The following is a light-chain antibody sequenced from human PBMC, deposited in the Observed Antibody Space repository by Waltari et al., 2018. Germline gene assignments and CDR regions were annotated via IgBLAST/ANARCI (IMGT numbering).Light chain of an antibody. CDR2: GAS. Sequence: IVMRTSLDTLSVSSGERATHSSRASQRGSDNLAWYQQKPGQHPRLLIYGASSRATGIPARFSGSGSGTEFTLTISSLQSEDFAVYYCHQYNRWPRTFGQGTKVEIK. CDR3: HQYNRWPRT. CDR1: QRGSDN. V-gene: IGKV3D-15*01. J-gene: IGKJ1*01.